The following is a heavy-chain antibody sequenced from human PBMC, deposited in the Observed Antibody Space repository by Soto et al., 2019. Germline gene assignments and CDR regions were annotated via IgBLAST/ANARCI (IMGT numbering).Heavy chain of an antibody. CDR2: IYWDDDK. J-gene: IGHJ4*02. D-gene: IGHD6-19*01. CDR3: AHRNIAVAGFDY. Sequence: QITLKESGPTLVKPTQTLTLTCTFSGFSLSTSGVGVGWIRQPPGKALEWLALIYWDDDKRYSPSLKSRLTITKDTSKNQVVLKMTNMDPVDTATYYCAHRNIAVAGFDYWGQGTLVTVSS. V-gene: IGHV2-5*02. CDR1: GFSLSTSGVG.